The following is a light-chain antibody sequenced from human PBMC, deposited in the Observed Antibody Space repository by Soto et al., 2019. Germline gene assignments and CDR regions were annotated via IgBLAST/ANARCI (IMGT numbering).Light chain of an antibody. Sequence: QSVLTQPPSASGTPGQRVTISCSGSSSNIGSNYVFWYQHLPGMAPKLLIYRNNQRPSGVPDRFSGSKSGTSASLAISGXXXXXXXXXXXAXWDDSLSGVVFGGGTKVTVL. J-gene: IGLJ2*01. V-gene: IGLV1-47*01. CDR3: AXWDDSLSGVV. CDR2: RNN. CDR1: SSNIGSNY.